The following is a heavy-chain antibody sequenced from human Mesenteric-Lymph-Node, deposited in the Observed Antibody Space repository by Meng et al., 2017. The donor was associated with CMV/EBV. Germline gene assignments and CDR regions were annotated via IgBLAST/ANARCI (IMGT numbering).Heavy chain of an antibody. CDR2: ISGSGGST. Sequence: GESLKISCAASGFTFSSYAMSWVRQAPGKGLEWVSAISGSGGSTYYADSVKGRFTISRDNSKNTLYLQMNSLRGEDTAMYYCASPRGAYSPSSLFCGIDVWGQGTTVTVSS. J-gene: IGHJ6*02. D-gene: IGHD4-11*01. V-gene: IGHV3-23*01. CDR3: ASPRGAYSPSSLFCGIDV. CDR1: GFTFSSYA.